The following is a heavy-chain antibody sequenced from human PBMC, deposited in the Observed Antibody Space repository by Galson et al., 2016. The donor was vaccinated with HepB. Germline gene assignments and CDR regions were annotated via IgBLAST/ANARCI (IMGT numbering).Heavy chain of an antibody. Sequence: SLRLSCAASGFAFSPYAMTWVRQAPGKGLEWASSILEDGSNTFSADSVRGRFTISRDNVKNILFLQMDSLGVEDTAVYYCSNAHPLIVGPNIFDRWGQGTLVTVAS. D-gene: IGHD1-26*01. J-gene: IGHJ4*02. CDR2: ILEDGSNT. CDR1: GFAFSPYA. V-gene: IGHV3-23*01. CDR3: SNAHPLIVGPNIFDR.